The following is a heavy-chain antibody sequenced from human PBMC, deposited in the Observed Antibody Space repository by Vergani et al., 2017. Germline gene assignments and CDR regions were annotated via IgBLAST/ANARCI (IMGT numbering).Heavy chain of an antibody. J-gene: IGHJ4*02. CDR3: SKHFRGWGIDY. V-gene: IGHV3-30*02. Sequence: QVQLVESGGGVVPRGGSLRLSCATSGFTLSNYDMQWIRQGPGKGLEFVAFIQVDVNNKYYADSVKGRFTLSRDFSNNTLYLQMNSLRTDDTATYYCSKHFRGWGIDYWGQGTQVIVSS. CDR1: GFTLSNYD. CDR2: IQVDVNNK. D-gene: IGHD3-16*01.